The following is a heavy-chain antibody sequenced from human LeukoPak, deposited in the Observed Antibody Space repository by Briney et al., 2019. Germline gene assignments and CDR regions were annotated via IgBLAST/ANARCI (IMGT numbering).Heavy chain of an antibody. CDR2: INPSGGST. CDR1: GYTFTSYY. J-gene: IGHJ4*02. CDR3: ARGGPLTYYYDSSGYYGFDY. Sequence: ASVKVSCKASGYTFTSYYMHWVRQAPGQGLEWMGIINPSGGSTSYAQKFQGRVTMTRDTSTSTVYMELSSLRSEDTAVYSCARGGPLTYYYDSSGYYGFDYWGQGTLVTVSS. D-gene: IGHD3-22*01. V-gene: IGHV1-46*03.